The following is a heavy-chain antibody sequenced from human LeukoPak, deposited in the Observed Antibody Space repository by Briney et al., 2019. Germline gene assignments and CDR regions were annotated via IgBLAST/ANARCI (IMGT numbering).Heavy chain of an antibody. D-gene: IGHD3-22*01. V-gene: IGHV4-31*03. CDR1: GGSISGGGYY. CDR2: IYYSGST. J-gene: IGHJ4*02. Sequence: SQTLSLTCTVSGGSISGGGYYWTWIRQHPGKGLEWIGYIYYSGSTYYNPSLKSRVTISVDTSKNQFSLKLSSVTAADTAVYYCARDPLGDSSGRFDYWGQGTLVTVSS. CDR3: ARDPLGDSSGRFDY.